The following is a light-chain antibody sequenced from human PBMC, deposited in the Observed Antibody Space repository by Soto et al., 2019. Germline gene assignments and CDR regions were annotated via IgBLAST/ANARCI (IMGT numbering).Light chain of an antibody. Sequence: DIQLTQSPSYLCASVCDRVTLTCRASQSISSYLNWYQQKPGKAPKLLIYAASSLQSGVPSRFSGSGSGTDFTLTISSLQPEDFATYYCQQSYSTSWTFGKGNKVDI. V-gene: IGKV1-39*01. CDR2: AAS. CDR3: QQSYSTSWT. CDR1: QSISSY. J-gene: IGKJ1*01.